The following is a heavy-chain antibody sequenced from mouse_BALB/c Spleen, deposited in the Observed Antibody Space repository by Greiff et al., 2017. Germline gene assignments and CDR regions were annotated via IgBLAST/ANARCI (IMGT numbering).Heavy chain of an antibody. V-gene: IGHV5-12-2*01. Sequence: EVKLVESGGGLVQPGGSLKLSCAASGFTFSSYTMSWVRQTPEKRLEWVAYISNGGGSTYYPDTVKGRFTISRDNAKNTLYLQMSSLKSEDTAMYYCARQFMITTGYFDVWGAGTTVTVSS. CDR3: ARQFMITTGYFDV. J-gene: IGHJ1*01. D-gene: IGHD2-4*01. CDR1: GFTFSSYT. CDR2: ISNGGGST.